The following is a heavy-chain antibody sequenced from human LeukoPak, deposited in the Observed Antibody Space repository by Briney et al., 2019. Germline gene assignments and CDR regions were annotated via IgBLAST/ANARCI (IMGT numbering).Heavy chain of an antibody. CDR3: ARDFSRGYSYEVYFDY. Sequence: GASVKVSCKASGYTFTSYAMHWVRQAPGQRLEWMGWINAGNGNTKYSQEFQGRVTITRDTSASTAYMELSSLRSEDMAVYYCARDFSRGYSYEVYFDYWGQGTLVTVSS. D-gene: IGHD3-22*01. J-gene: IGHJ4*02. CDR1: GYTFTSYA. V-gene: IGHV1-3*03. CDR2: INAGNGNT.